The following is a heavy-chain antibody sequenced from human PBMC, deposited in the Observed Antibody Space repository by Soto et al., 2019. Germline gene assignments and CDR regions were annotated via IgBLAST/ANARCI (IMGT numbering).Heavy chain of an antibody. J-gene: IGHJ3*02. D-gene: IGHD3-3*02. Sequence: ASVKVSCKASGYTFTSYYMHWVRQAPGQGLEWMGIINPSGGSTSYAQKFQGRVTMTRDTSTSTVYMELSSLRSEDTAVYYCASPQEGGRHFAAFDIWGQGTMVTVSS. CDR2: INPSGGST. V-gene: IGHV1-46*03. CDR1: GYTFTSYY. CDR3: ASPQEGGRHFAAFDI.